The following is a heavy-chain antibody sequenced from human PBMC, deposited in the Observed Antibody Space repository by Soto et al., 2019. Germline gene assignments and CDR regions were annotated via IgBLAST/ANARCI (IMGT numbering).Heavy chain of an antibody. D-gene: IGHD3-10*01. V-gene: IGHV3-9*01. J-gene: IGHJ4*02. CDR3: AKDKGAQNYYGSGSYYGYFDY. Sequence: SLRLSCAASGFTFDDYAMHWVRQAPGKGLEWVSGISWNSGSIGYADSVKGRFTISRDNAKNSLYLQMNSLRAEDTALYYCAKDKGAQNYYGSGSYYGYFDYWGQGTLVTSPQ. CDR1: GFTFDDYA. CDR2: ISWNSGSI.